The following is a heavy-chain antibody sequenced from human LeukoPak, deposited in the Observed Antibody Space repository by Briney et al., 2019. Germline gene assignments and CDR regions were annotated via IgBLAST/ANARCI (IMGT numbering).Heavy chain of an antibody. CDR1: GGTFSSYA. J-gene: IGHJ4*02. CDR2: IIPIFGTA. D-gene: IGHD5-18*01. Sequence: RASVKVSCKASGGTFSSYAISWVRQAPGQGLEWMGGIIPIFGTANYAQKFQGRVTITADKSTSTAYMELSSLRSEDTAVYYCARVDTAMVAGGGDYWGQGTLVTVSS. V-gene: IGHV1-69*06. CDR3: ARVDTAMVAGGGDY.